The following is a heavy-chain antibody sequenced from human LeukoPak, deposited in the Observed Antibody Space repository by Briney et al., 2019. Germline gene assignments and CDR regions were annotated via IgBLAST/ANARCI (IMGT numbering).Heavy chain of an antibody. CDR1: GESSFSSYY. CDR3: SRQVVGNDY. V-gene: IGHV4-34*01. J-gene: IGHJ4*02. CDR2: INHSGYT. D-gene: IGHD3-22*01. Sequence: PSETLSLTCAVYGESSFSSYYWSWIRQTPGGALEWIGEINHSGYTNYNPSLKSRVTLSIDTSKNHFSLRVTSVTAADTAVYYCSRQVVGNDYWGQGTLVTVSS.